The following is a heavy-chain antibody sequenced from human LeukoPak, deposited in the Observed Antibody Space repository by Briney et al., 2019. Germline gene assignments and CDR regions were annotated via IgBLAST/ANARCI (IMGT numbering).Heavy chain of an antibody. Sequence: GGTLRLSCAASGFTFSSYGMSWVRQAPGKGLEWVSGISGSGGSTDYADSVKGRFTISRDNSKNTLYLQMNSLRAEDTAVYYCARGDGYNSYYFDYWGQGTLVTVSS. CDR2: ISGSGGST. V-gene: IGHV3-23*01. CDR3: ARGDGYNSYYFDY. J-gene: IGHJ4*02. D-gene: IGHD5-24*01. CDR1: GFTFSSYG.